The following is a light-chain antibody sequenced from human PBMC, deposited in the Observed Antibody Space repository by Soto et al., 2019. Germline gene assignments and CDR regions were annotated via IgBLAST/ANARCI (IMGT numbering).Light chain of an antibody. CDR2: GVS. CDR3: QQHNNWHTWT. J-gene: IGKJ1*01. V-gene: IGKV3-15*01. CDR1: QRAGSY. Sequence: EIVMTQSPPTLSVSPGERATLSSRPTQRAGSYLACYQQQPAQAPRLLIYGVSATATGIPARFSGSGSGTEFTIPTSTRQSVDFVVSYCQQHNNWHTWTFGQGTKVDIK.